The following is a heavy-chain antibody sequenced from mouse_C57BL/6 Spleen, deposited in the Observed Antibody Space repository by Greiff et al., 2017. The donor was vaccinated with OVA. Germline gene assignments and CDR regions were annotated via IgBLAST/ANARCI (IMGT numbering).Heavy chain of an antibody. CDR2: IYPGDGDT. CDR3: ARCYDYDDWFAY. CDR1: GYAFSSSW. V-gene: IGHV1-82*01. D-gene: IGHD2-4*01. Sequence: QVQLQQSGPELVKPGASVKISCKASGYAFSSSWMNWVKQRPGKGLEWIGRIYPGDGDTNYNGKFKGKATLTADKSSSTAYMQLSSLTSEDSAVYFCARCYDYDDWFAYWGQGTLVTVSA. J-gene: IGHJ3*01.